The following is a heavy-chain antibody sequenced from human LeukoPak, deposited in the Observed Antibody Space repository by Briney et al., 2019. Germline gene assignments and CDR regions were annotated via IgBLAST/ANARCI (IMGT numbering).Heavy chain of an antibody. V-gene: IGHV3-23*01. D-gene: IGHD5-18*01. CDR3: ARDATRGYSYGFPFDY. CDR1: GFTFSGSA. CDR2: ISYSGANS. Sequence: GGSLRLSCAASGFTFSGSAMSWVRQAPGEGLEWVSIISYSGANSYYTDSVRGRFTISRDNSKDTLFLQMNSLRAEDTAIYYCARDATRGYSYGFPFDYWGQGTLVTVSS. J-gene: IGHJ4*02.